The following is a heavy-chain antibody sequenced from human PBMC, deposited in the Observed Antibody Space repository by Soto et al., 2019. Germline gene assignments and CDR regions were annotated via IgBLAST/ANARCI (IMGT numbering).Heavy chain of an antibody. CDR1: GGTFSSYA. CDR2: IIPIFGTA. J-gene: IGHJ6*01. CDR3: AKVSAGYYYYGMDY. D-gene: IGHD6-19*01. Sequence: QVQLVQSGAEVKKPGSSVKVSCKASGGTFSSYAISWVRQAPGQGLEWRGGIIPIFGTANYAQKFQGRVTISEDEYTSTAYMEGSSLRSKERAVYYCAKVSAGYYYYGMDYWGQGSTVTVST. V-gene: IGHV1-69*12.